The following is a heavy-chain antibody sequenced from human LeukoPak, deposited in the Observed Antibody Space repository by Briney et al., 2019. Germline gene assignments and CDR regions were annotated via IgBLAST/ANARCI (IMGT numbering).Heavy chain of an antibody. CDR1: GYTFTSYA. V-gene: IGHV7-4-1*02. CDR3: ARRSYDNYYYGMDV. D-gene: IGHD3-9*01. Sequence: ASVKVSSKASGYTFTSYAMNWVRQAPGQGLEWMGWINTNTGNPTYAQGFTGRFVFSLDTSVSTAYLQISSLKAEDTAVYYCARRSYDNYYYGMDVWGQGTTVTVSS. CDR2: INTNTGNP. J-gene: IGHJ6*02.